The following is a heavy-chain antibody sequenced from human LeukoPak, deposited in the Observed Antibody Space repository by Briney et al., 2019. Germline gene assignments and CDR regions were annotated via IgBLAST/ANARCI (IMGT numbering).Heavy chain of an antibody. CDR3: ASIRGDIVATIIDYYYGMDV. CDR2: IIPIFGTA. D-gene: IGHD5-12*01. Sequence: RISCKDSGHSFTSYWISWVRQAPGQGLEWMGGIIPIFGTANYAQKFQGRVTITEDESTSTAYMELSSLRSEDTAVYYCASIRGDIVATIIDYYYGMDVWGQGTTVTVSS. CDR1: GHSFTSYW. J-gene: IGHJ6*02. V-gene: IGHV1-69*01.